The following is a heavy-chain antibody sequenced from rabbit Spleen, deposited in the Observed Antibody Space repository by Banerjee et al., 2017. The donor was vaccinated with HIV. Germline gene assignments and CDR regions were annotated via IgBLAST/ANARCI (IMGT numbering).Heavy chain of an antibody. CDR2: IYAAKGST. J-gene: IGHJ3*01. Sequence: QLEESAGGLVQPGGSLKLSCKASGIDFTKYYITWVRQAPGKGLEWIGIIYAAKGSTDYASWVNGRFTISSDNAQSTVDLKMTGLTAADTATYFCTRAIVPWLGLTRLDLWGQGTLVTVS. CDR3: TRAIVPWLGLTRLDL. V-gene: IGHV1S7*01. D-gene: IGHD4-1*01. CDR1: GIDFTKYY.